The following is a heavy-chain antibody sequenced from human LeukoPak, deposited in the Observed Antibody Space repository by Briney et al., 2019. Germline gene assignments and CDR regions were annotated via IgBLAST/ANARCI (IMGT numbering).Heavy chain of an antibody. CDR1: GFTFSSYS. V-gene: IGHV3-21*04. D-gene: IGHD5-24*01. J-gene: IGHJ4*02. CDR2: ISSSSSYI. CDR3: ARDLVEMATGLGFDY. Sequence: GGSLRLSCAASGFTFSSYSMNWVRQAPGKGLEWVSSISSSSSYIYYADSVKGRFTISRDNAKNSLYLQMNSLRAEDTAVYYCARDLVEMATGLGFDYWGQGTLVTVSS.